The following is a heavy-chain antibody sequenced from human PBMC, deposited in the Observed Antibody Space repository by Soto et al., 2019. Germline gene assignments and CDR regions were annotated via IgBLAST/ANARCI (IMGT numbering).Heavy chain of an antibody. CDR3: ARDRSDSSRDDSFDI. Sequence: XGSLRLSCAVSGFTVSDNYMSWVRQAPGKGLEWVSVIYRGDATHYADSVKGRFTISRDNSKNTVHLQMNSLRAEDTAVYYCARDRSDSSRDDSFDIWGQGTMVTVSS. CDR1: GFTVSDNY. V-gene: IGHV3-53*01. CDR2: IYRGDAT. D-gene: IGHD6-25*01. J-gene: IGHJ3*02.